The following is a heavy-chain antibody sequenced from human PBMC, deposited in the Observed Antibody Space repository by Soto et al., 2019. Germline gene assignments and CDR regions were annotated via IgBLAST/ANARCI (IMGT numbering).Heavy chain of an antibody. D-gene: IGHD5-12*01. CDR2: SIPIFGTA. J-gene: IGHJ6*02. Sequence: SLKVSCKASGGTFNNYPITWVRQAPGEGLEWMGGSIPIFGTANYAQKFQGRVTISVDESTSTAYMELSSLRSEDTAVYYCARGRGYSGDDHYYYFDMDVWGQGTTVTVSS. V-gene: IGHV1-69*13. CDR1: GGTFNNYP. CDR3: ARGRGYSGDDHYYYFDMDV.